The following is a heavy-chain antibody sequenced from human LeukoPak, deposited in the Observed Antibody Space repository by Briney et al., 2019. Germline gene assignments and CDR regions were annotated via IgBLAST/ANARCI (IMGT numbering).Heavy chain of an antibody. Sequence: GGSLRLSCAASGFTFSSYAMSWVRQAPGKGLEWVSAISGSGDSTYYADSVRGRFTISRDNSKNTLYLQMNSLRAEDTAVYYCARVGVRSGSYYYFDYWGQGTLVTVSS. CDR2: ISGSGDST. D-gene: IGHD1-26*01. CDR1: GFTFSSYA. V-gene: IGHV3-23*01. CDR3: ARVGVRSGSYYYFDY. J-gene: IGHJ4*02.